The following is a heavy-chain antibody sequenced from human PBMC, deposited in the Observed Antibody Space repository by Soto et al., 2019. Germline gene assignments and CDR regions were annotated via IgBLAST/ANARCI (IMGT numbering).Heavy chain of an antibody. V-gene: IGHV2-5*02. J-gene: IGHJ4*02. Sequence: SGPTLVNPTQTLTLTCTFSWFSLSTSVVVVGLILQPPGNSLEWLALIYWDDDNRYSPSLNSMLTITKYTCKGQVFLTMTNMDXVXRATYYCALRWVLAYFDYWGQGTLVTVSS. CDR1: WFSLSTSVVV. D-gene: IGHD2-21*01. CDR3: ALRWVLAYFDY. CDR2: IYWDDDN.